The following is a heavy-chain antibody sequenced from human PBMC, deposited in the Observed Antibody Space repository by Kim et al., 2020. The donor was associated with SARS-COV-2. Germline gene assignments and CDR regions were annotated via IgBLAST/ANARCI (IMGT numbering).Heavy chain of an antibody. J-gene: IGHJ4*02. D-gene: IGHD3-16*01. Sequence: GGSSTYYADSVKGRFTISRDNSKNTLYLQMNSLRAEDTAVYYCAKDVEFGWGQGTLVTVSS. CDR3: AKDVEFG. CDR2: GGSST. V-gene: IGHV3-23*03.